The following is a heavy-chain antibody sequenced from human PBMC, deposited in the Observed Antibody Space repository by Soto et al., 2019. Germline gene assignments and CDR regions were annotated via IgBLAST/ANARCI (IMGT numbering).Heavy chain of an antibody. Sequence: TLSLTCTVSGGSISSGGYYWSWIRQHPGKGLEWIGYIYYSGSTYYNPSLKSRVTISVDTSKNQFSLKLSSVTAADTAVYYCARVTYYYDSSGYYPLPLFDYWGQGTLVTVS. J-gene: IGHJ4*02. CDR1: GGSISSGGYY. V-gene: IGHV4-31*03. D-gene: IGHD3-22*01. CDR3: ARVTYYYDSSGYYPLPLFDY. CDR2: IYYSGST.